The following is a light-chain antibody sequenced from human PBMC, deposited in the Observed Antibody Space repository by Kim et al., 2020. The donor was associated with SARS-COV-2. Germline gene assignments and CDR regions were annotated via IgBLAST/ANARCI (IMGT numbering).Light chain of an antibody. CDR1: SSDVGGYDL. CDR3: CSYAGRYTWV. CDR2: DVS. Sequence: QSALTQPRSVSGSPGQSVTISCTGTSSDVGGYDLVSWYQQLPGKATKLMIYDVSNRPSGVPDHFSGSKSGNTASLTISGLQAEDEADYYFCSYAGRYTWVFGGGTQLTVL. V-gene: IGLV2-11*01. J-gene: IGLJ3*02.